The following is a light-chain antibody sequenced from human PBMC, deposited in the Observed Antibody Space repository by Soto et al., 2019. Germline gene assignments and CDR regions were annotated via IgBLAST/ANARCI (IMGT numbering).Light chain of an antibody. V-gene: IGLV1-40*01. CDR1: SSNIGAGYD. Sequence: QAVVTQPPSVSGAPGQRVTISCTGSSSNIGAGYDVHWYHQVPGTAPKLLIYGNTNRPSGVPDRISASKSGTSASLAITGVQAEDEADYYCQSYDSSLSAYVFGTGTKLTVL. CDR2: GNT. J-gene: IGLJ1*01. CDR3: QSYDSSLSAYV.